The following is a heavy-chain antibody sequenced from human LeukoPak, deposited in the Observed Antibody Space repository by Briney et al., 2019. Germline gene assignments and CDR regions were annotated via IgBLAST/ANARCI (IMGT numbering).Heavy chain of an antibody. D-gene: IGHD1-26*01. J-gene: IGHJ6*02. V-gene: IGHV4-59*08. CDR1: GGSISSYY. Sequence: SETLSLTCTVSGGSISSYYWSWIRQPPGKGLEWIGYIYYSGSTNYNPSLKSRVTISVDTSKNQFSLKLSSVTAADTAVYYCARQVVGATMAYYYYYGMDVWGQGTTVTVSS. CDR2: IYYSGST. CDR3: ARQVVGATMAYYYYYGMDV.